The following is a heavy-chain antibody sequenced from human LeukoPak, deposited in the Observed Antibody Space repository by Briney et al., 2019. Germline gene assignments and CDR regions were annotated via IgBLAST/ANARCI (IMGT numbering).Heavy chain of an antibody. V-gene: IGHV4-39*01. D-gene: IGHD3-9*01. CDR3: AAYDILTGSYPC. CDR2: IYYSGST. Sequence: PSETLSLTCSVSGASISSSSYYWGWIRQPPGKGLEWIGSIYYSGSTYYNPSLKSRVIISVDTSKNQFSLKLSSVTAADTAVYYCAAYDILTGSYPCWGQGTLVTVSS. CDR1: GASISSSSYY. J-gene: IGHJ4*02.